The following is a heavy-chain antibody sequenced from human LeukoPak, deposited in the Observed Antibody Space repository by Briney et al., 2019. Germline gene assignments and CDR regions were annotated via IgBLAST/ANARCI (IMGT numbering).Heavy chain of an antibody. D-gene: IGHD1-14*01. CDR3: AREVWEADNWFDP. Sequence: SETLSLTCTVSGYSISSGYYWGWIWQPPGKGLEWIGSIHHGGNTYYNPSLKSRVTISVDTSKNQFSLKLSSVTAADTAVYYCAREVWEADNWFDPWGQGTLSPSPQ. J-gene: IGHJ5*02. V-gene: IGHV4-38-2*02. CDR2: IHHGGNT. CDR1: GYSISSGYY.